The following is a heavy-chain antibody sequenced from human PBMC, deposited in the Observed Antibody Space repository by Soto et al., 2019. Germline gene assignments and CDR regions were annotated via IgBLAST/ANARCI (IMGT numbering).Heavy chain of an antibody. V-gene: IGHV1-46*01. J-gene: IGHJ4*02. CDR3: ARGGATIFGVIDS. CDR1: GYSFFSYY. Sequence: VKVSCKASGYSFFSYYIHWVRQAPGQGLEWMGRFLASGGNTFYAQRFRGRVSMTRDTSSTNTVSLELTSLTSDDTAVYYCARGGATIFGVIDSWGQGTRVTVS. D-gene: IGHD3-3*02. CDR2: FLASGGNT.